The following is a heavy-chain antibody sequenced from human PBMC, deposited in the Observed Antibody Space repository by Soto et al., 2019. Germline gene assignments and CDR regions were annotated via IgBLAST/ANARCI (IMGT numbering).Heavy chain of an antibody. CDR2: IKSKTDGGTT. Sequence: EVQLVESGGGLVKPGGSLRLSCAASGFTFSNAWMSWVRQAPGKGLEWVGRIKSKTDGGTTDYAAPVKGRFTISRDDSKNTLYLQMNSLKTEDTAVYYCTTDRFSSITIFGVVNPQGNYYYGMDVWGQGTTVTVSS. CDR3: TTDRFSSITIFGVVNPQGNYYYGMDV. D-gene: IGHD3-3*01. CDR1: GFTFSNAW. V-gene: IGHV3-15*01. J-gene: IGHJ6*02.